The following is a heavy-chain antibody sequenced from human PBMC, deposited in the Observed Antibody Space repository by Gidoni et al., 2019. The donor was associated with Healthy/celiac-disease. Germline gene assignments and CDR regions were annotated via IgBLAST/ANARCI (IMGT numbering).Heavy chain of an antibody. J-gene: IGHJ2*01. V-gene: IGHV4-4*07. CDR1: GGSISSSY. CDR2: IYTSGST. D-gene: IGHD3-3*01. Sequence: QVQLQESGPGLVKPSEPLSLTCTVSGGSISSSYWSWIRQPAGKGLEWIGRIYTSGSTNYNPSLKSRVTMSVDTSKNQFSLKLSSVTAADTAVYYCARDLKVEWLNYWYFDLWGRGTLVTVSS. CDR3: ARDLKVEWLNYWYFDL.